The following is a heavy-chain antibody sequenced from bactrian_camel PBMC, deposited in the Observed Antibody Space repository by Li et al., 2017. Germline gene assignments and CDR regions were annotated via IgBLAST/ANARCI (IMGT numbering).Heavy chain of an antibody. Sequence: HVQLVESGGGSVQPGRSLRLSCAVSAYPVNSYCMRWFRQAPGREREDVASTDVNGNTTYYTDSVKGRFTISRDNAKRALYLQMNNLKPEDTAMYYCAASPVPTGGTYWCQKSAVSAFIGWGQGTQVTVS. D-gene: IGHD7*01. CDR3: AASPVPTGGTYWCQKSAVSAFIG. V-gene: IGHV3S1*01. CDR2: TDVNGNTT. J-gene: IGHJ4*01. CDR1: AYPVNSYC.